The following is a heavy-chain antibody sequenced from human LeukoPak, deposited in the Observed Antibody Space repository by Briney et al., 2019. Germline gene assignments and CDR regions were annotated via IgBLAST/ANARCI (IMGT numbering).Heavy chain of an antibody. V-gene: IGHV3-11*06. D-gene: IGHD1-26*01. CDR2: ISSSSSDT. Sequence: GGSLRLSCAASGFTFTDWYMSWIRQAPGKGLQWLSYISSSSSDTSYADSVRGRFAISRDNAKKSVYLQMNSLRAEDTAIYYFVKSAGRNGGYWGQGTLVTVSS. CDR3: VKSAGRNGGY. J-gene: IGHJ4*02. CDR1: GFTFTDWY.